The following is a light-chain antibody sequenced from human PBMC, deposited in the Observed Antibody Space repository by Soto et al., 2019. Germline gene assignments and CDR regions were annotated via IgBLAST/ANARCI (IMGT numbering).Light chain of an antibody. J-gene: IGKJ1*01. Sequence: DLVITQSPLSLPVTPGEPASISCRSSQSLLHSNGYNYLDWYLQKPGQSPQLLIYLGSNRASGVPDRFSGSGSGSDFTLKISRVEAADVGVYYCMQALQTPRTFGQGTKVEIK. V-gene: IGKV2-28*01. CDR2: LGS. CDR3: MQALQTPRT. CDR1: QSLLHSNGYNY.